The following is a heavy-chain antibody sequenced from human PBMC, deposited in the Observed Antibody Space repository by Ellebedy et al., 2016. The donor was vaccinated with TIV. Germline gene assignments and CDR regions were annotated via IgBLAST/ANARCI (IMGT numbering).Heavy chain of an antibody. V-gene: IGHV3-30-3*01. CDR1: GFTFSGYP. J-gene: IGHJ1*01. CDR3: AREGDRGYFQH. CDR2: ISADGNKK. Sequence: GGSLRLSXAVSGFTFSGYPLHWVRQAPGKGLDWVAVISADGNKKHYADSVEGRLTTSRDNSKNTLFLQMNSLRAEDTAVYYCAREGDRGYFQHWGQGVLVTVSS. D-gene: IGHD1-26*01.